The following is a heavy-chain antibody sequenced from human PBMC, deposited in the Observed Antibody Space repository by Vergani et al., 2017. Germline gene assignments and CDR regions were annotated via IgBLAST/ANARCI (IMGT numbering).Heavy chain of an antibody. J-gene: IGHJ6*02. Sequence: QVQLVESGGGVVQPGRSLRLSCAASGFTFSSYAMHWVRQAPGKGLEWVAVISYDGSNKYYVDSVKGRFTISRDNSKNTLYLQMNSLRAEDTAVYYCARGVTMVRGVRGGGMDVWGQGTTVTVSS. CDR1: GFTFSSYA. D-gene: IGHD3-10*01. V-gene: IGHV3-30-3*01. CDR3: ARGVTMVRGVRGGGMDV. CDR2: ISYDGSNK.